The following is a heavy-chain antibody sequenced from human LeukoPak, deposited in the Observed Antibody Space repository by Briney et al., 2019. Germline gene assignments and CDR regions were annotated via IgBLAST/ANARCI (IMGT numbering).Heavy chain of an antibody. Sequence: ASVKVSCKASGYTFTSYAMHWVRQAPGQRLEWMGWINAGNGNTKYSQKFQGRVTITRDTSASTAYMELSSLRSEDTAVYYCARDRGIVVPSNWFDPRGPGNPGHRLL. V-gene: IGHV1-3*01. CDR2: INAGNGNT. J-gene: IGHJ5*02. CDR3: ARDRGIVVPSNWFDP. D-gene: IGHD2-2*01. CDR1: GYTFTSYA.